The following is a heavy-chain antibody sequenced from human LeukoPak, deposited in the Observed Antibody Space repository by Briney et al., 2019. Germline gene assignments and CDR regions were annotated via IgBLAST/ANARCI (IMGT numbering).Heavy chain of an antibody. J-gene: IGHJ5*02. V-gene: IGHV4-34*01. D-gene: IGHD6-6*01. CDR2: INHGGST. CDR1: GGSFSGYY. CDR3: ASLYSSSNNWFDP. Sequence: SETLSLTCAVYGGSFSGYYWSWIRQPPGKGLEWIGEINHGGSTNYNPSLKSRVTISVDTSKNQFSLKLSSVTAADTAVYYCASLYSSSNNWFDPWGQGTLVTVSS.